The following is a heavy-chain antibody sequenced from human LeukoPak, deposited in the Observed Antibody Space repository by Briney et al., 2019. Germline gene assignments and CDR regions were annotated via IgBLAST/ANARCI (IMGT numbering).Heavy chain of an antibody. CDR2: ISGSGVTT. V-gene: IGHV3-23*01. CDR3: AKKVVVGATSPYSDFQD. CDR1: GFTFSTYA. J-gene: IGHJ1*01. D-gene: IGHD1-26*01. Sequence: PGGSLRLSCVASGFTFSTYARSGVRQAPGKGLEGVSAISGSGVTTHYAGSVKGRFSISRDNSKNTLYLQMNSLRAEDTALYYCAKKVVVGATSPYSDFQDWGQGTLVTVSS.